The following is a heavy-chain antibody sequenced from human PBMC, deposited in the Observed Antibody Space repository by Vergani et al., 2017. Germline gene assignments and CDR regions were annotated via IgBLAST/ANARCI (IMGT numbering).Heavy chain of an antibody. Sequence: EVELVQSGPEMRKPGESVKISCKGSEYSFGNYWIGGVRQMPGKGLEWMGIIYPADSDTRYSPSFQGQVTISADKSISTALLQWDSLKASDTALYYCARHTTYTDSWGQGTLVTVSS. V-gene: IGHV5-51*01. CDR1: EYSFGNYW. CDR2: IYPADSDT. J-gene: IGHJ4*02. D-gene: IGHD1-1*01. CDR3: ARHTTYTDS.